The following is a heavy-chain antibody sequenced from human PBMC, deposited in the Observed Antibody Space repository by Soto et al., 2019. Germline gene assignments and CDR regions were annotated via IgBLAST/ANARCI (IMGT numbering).Heavy chain of an antibody. CDR3: AKGTGYDFWSGYYTRYYYYGMDV. CDR2: ISGSGGST. J-gene: IGHJ6*02. Sequence: ALRLSCAASGFTFSSYAMSWVRQAPGKGLEWVSAISGSGGSTYYADSVKGRFTISRDNSKNTLYLQMNSLRAEDTAVYYCAKGTGYDFWSGYYTRYYYYGMDVWGQGTTVTVSS. V-gene: IGHV3-23*01. CDR1: GFTFSSYA. D-gene: IGHD3-3*01.